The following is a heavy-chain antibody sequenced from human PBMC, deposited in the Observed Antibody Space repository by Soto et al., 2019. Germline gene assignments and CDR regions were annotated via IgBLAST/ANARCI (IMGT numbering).Heavy chain of an antibody. D-gene: IGHD3-22*01. V-gene: IGHV1-18*01. CDR2: ISAYNGNT. Sequence: GXSVKVSCKASGYTFTSYGISWVRQAPGQGLEWMGWISAYNGNTNYAQKLQGRVTMNTDTSTSTAYMELRSLRYDDTAVYYCARDKVVVINHFDYWGQGGLVTVSS. CDR1: GYTFTSYG. J-gene: IGHJ4*02. CDR3: ARDKVVVINHFDY.